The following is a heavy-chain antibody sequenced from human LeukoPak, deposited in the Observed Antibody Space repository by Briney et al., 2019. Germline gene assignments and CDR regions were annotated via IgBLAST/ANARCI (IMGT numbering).Heavy chain of an antibody. CDR3: AKVALFSGYYPPFDY. CDR1: GFTFSNYG. J-gene: IGHJ4*02. CDR2: ISYDGSNE. Sequence: PGGSLRLSCTASGFTFSNYGMHWVRQAPGKGLEWVAGISYDGSNEYYADSVKGRFTISRDNSKNTLFLQMNSLRPEDTAVYHCAKVALFSGYYPPFDYWGQGTLVTVSS. D-gene: IGHD3-22*01. V-gene: IGHV3-30*18.